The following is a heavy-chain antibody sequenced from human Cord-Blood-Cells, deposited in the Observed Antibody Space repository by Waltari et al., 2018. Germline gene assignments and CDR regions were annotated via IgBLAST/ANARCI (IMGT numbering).Heavy chain of an antibody. V-gene: IGHV4-30-4*08. CDR2: IYYSGST. CDR1: GGSISSGDYY. J-gene: IGHJ3*02. CDR3: ARDTVVTYYDILTGYDAFDI. D-gene: IGHD3-9*01. Sequence: QVQLQESGPGLVKPSQTLSLTCTVSGGSISSGDYYWSWIRQPPGKGLEWIGYIYYSGSTYYVPSLKSRVTISVDTSKNQFSLKLSSVTAADTAVYYCARDTVVTYYDILTGYDAFDIWGQGTMVTVSS.